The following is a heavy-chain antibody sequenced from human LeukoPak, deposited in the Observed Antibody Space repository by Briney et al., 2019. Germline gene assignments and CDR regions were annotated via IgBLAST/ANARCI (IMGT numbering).Heavy chain of an antibody. D-gene: IGHD6-6*01. CDR3: AREEGEEYSSSSPRPRRGYYYMDV. Sequence: SQTLSLTCAISGDSVSSNSAAWNWIRQSPSRGLEWLGRTYYRSKWYNDYAVSVKSRITINPDTSKNQFSLQLNSVTPEDTAVYYCAREEGEEYSSSSPRPRRGYYYMDVWGKGTTVTVSS. V-gene: IGHV6-1*01. CDR2: TYYRSKWYN. J-gene: IGHJ6*03. CDR1: GDSVSSNSAA.